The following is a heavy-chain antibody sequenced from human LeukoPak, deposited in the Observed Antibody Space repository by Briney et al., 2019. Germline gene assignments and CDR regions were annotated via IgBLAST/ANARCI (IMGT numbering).Heavy chain of an antibody. D-gene: IGHD4-11*01. CDR3: ATRSHSNYSDY. Sequence: GGSLRLSCAASGFTYNDYAMGWVRQAPGKGLEWVSGISVSGDRTYYADSVKGRFTISRDNSKNTLYLQMNSLRAEDTAVYYCATRSHSNYSDYWGQGTLVTVSS. CDR1: GFTYNDYA. V-gene: IGHV3-23*01. J-gene: IGHJ4*02. CDR2: ISVSGDRT.